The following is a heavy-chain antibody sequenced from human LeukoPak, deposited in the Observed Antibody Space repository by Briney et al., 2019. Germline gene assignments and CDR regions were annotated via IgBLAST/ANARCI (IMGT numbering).Heavy chain of an antibody. CDR3: AKDRGIYGSGQSRPYYFDY. D-gene: IGHD3-10*01. J-gene: IGHJ4*02. CDR2: ISGSGGTT. Sequence: GSLRLSCAVSGFTFSFSSYALSWVRQAPGKGLEWVSAISGSGGTTYYADSVKGRFTISRDNSKNTLFLQMNSLRAEDTAVYYCAKDRGIYGSGQSRPYYFDYWGQGTLVTVSS. V-gene: IGHV3-23*01. CDR1: GFTFSFSSYA.